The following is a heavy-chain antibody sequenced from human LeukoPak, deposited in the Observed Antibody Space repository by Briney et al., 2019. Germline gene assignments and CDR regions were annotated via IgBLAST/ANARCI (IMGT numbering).Heavy chain of an antibody. CDR1: GFTVSSYW. D-gene: IGHD6-13*01. CDR2: INSDGSST. Sequence: PGGSLRLSCAASGFTVSSYWMHWVRQAPGKGLVWVSRINSDGSSTSYADSVKGRFTISRDNAKNTLYLQMNSLRAEDTAVYYCARVVERQQLDLFDYWGQGTLVTVSS. V-gene: IGHV3-74*01. CDR3: ARVVERQQLDLFDY. J-gene: IGHJ4*02.